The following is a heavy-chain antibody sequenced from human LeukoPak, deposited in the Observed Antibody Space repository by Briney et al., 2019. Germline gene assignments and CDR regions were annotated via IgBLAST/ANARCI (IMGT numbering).Heavy chain of an antibody. CDR1: GYTFTGYY. J-gene: IGHJ4*02. D-gene: IGHD6-13*01. CDR3: ARGISIAAAGTLVDY. Sequence: GASVKVSCKASGYTFTGYYMHWVRQAPGQGLEWMGWINPNSGGTNYAQKFQGRVTMTRDTSISTAYMELSRLRSDDTAVYYCARGISIAAAGTLVDYWGQGTLVTVSS. V-gene: IGHV1-2*02. CDR2: INPNSGGT.